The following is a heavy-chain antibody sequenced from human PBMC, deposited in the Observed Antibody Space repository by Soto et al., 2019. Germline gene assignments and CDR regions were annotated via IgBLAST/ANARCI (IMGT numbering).Heavy chain of an antibody. J-gene: IGHJ6*02. Sequence: GASVKVSCKASGYTFTSYDINWVRQATGQGLEWMGWMNPNSGNTGYAQKFQGRVTMTRNTSISTAYMELSSLRSEDTAVYYCARGRGYSYVDYYYYYGMDVWGQGATVTVSS. CDR3: ARGRGYSYVDYYYYYGMDV. D-gene: IGHD5-18*01. CDR2: MNPNSGNT. CDR1: GYTFTSYD. V-gene: IGHV1-8*01.